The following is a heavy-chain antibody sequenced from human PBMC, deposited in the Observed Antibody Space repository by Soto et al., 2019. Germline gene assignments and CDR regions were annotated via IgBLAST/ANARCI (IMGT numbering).Heavy chain of an antibody. D-gene: IGHD3-3*01. J-gene: IGHJ4*02. CDR3: ATERFLEWLSRPGYFDY. CDR2: FDPEDGET. CDR1: RFTLSELS. V-gene: IGHV1-24*01. Sequence: GASVKVSGKVSRFTLSELSIYCLRQSRGKGLEWMGGFDPEDGETIYAQKFQGRVTMTEDTSTDTAYMELSSLRSEDTAVYYCATERFLEWLSRPGYFDYWGQGTLVTVSS.